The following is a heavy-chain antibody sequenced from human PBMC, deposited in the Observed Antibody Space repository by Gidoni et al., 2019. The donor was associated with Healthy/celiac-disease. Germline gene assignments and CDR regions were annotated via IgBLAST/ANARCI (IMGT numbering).Heavy chain of an antibody. J-gene: IGHJ3*02. V-gene: IGHV3-23*01. CDR3: AKGGYSDFWSGYAFDI. D-gene: IGHD3-3*01. Sequence: EVQLLESGGGLVQPGGSLSLSCAASGFTFSSYAMSWVRQAPGKGLEWVSAVGGSGVSTYYADSVKGRFTISRDNSKNTLYLQMNSLRAEDTAVYYCAKGGYSDFWSGYAFDIWGQGTMVTVSS. CDR2: VGGSGVST. CDR1: GFTFSSYA.